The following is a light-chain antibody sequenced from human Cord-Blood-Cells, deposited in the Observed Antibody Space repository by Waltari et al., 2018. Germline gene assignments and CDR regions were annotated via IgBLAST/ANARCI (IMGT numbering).Light chain of an antibody. J-gene: IGKJ2*01. CDR2: DAS. V-gene: IGKV3-11*01. Sequence: EIVLTQSPATLSSSLGARATLSCRAGQSVSSYLAWYHQKPGQAPRLLIYDASNRATGIPARFSGSGSGTDFTLTISSLEPEDFAVYYCQQRSNWPYTFGQGTKLEIK. CDR1: QSVSSY. CDR3: QQRSNWPYT.